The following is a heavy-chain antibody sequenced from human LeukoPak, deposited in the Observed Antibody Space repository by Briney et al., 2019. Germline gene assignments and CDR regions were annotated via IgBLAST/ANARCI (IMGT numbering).Heavy chain of an antibody. V-gene: IGHV3-30-3*01. Sequence: GGSLRLSCAASGFTFSSYAMHWVRQAPGKGLEWVAVISYDGSNKYYADSVKGRFTISRDNSKNTLYLQMNSLRAEDTAVYYCAKEVAAHLDYYYYGMDVWGQGTTVTVSS. J-gene: IGHJ6*02. CDR1: GFTFSSYA. CDR2: ISYDGSNK. CDR3: AKEVAAHLDYYYYGMDV. D-gene: IGHD2-15*01.